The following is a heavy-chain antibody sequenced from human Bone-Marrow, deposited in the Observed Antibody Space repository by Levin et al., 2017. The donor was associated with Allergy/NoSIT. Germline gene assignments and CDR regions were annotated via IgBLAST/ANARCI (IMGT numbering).Heavy chain of an antibody. CDR2: IGNSGSPI. J-gene: IGHJ4*02. CDR1: GFTFSSYE. V-gene: IGHV3-48*03. CDR3: ARELAVAGTGGSDY. Sequence: AGGSLRLSCAASGFTFSSYEMNWVRQAPGKGLEWVSYIGNSGSPIYYADSVKGRFTISRDTAKNSLYLQMNSLRAEDTALYYCARELAVAGTGGSDYWGQGTLVTVSS. D-gene: IGHD6-19*01.